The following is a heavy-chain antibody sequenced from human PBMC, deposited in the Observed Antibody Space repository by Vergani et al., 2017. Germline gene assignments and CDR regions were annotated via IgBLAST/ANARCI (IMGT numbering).Heavy chain of an antibody. CDR2: ISYDGSNN. J-gene: IGHJ6*02. CDR3: AKXLMITFGGVIVSWGYYYYCMDV. V-gene: IGHV3-30*18. CDR1: GFTFSSYG. Sequence: QVQLVESGGGVVQPGRSLRLSCAASGFTFSSYGLHWVRQAPGKGLEWVAVISYDGSNNYYADYVKGRFTISRDNSKNTRYLQMNSLRAEDTAVYYCAKXLMITFGGVIVSWGYYYYCMDVWGQGTTVTVSS. D-gene: IGHD3-16*02.